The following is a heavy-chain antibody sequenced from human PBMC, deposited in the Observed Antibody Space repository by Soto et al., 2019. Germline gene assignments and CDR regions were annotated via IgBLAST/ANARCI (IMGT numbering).Heavy chain of an antibody. V-gene: IGHV4-34*01. CDR2: INHSGST. CDR3: ARGRRALAAAGPYFDY. CDR1: GGSFSGYY. J-gene: IGHJ4*02. D-gene: IGHD6-13*01. Sequence: SETLSLTCAVYGGSFSGYYWSWIRQPPGKGLEWIGEINHSGSTNYNPSLKSRVTISVDTSKNQFSLKLSSVTAADTAVYYCARGRRALAAAGPYFDYWGQGTLVTVSS.